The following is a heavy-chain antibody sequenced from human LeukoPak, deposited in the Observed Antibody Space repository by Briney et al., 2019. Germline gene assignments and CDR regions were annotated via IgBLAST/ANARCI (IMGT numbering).Heavy chain of an antibody. CDR3: AKARGYNWNYGVFDY. CDR2: ISGSGGST. D-gene: IGHD1-7*01. CDR1: GFTFSSYA. V-gene: IGHV3-23*01. Sequence: PEGSLRLSCAASGFTFSSYAMSWVRQAPGKGLEWVSAISGSGGSTYYADSVKGRFTISRDNSKNTLYLQMNSLRAEDTAVYYCAKARGYNWNYGVFDYWGQGTLVTVSS. J-gene: IGHJ4*02.